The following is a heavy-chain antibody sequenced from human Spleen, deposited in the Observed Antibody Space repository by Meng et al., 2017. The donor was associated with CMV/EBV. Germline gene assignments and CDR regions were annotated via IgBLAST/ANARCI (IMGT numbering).Heavy chain of an antibody. CDR2: ISSSSSYI. CDR3: ARDRVVVVPAAMCGWFDP. Sequence: GESLKISCAASGFTFSSYSMNWVRQAPGKGLEWVSSISSSSSYIYYADSVKGRFTISRDNAKNSLYLQMNSLRAEDTAVYYCARDRVVVVPAAMCGWFDPWGQGTLVTVSS. CDR1: GFTFSSYS. D-gene: IGHD2-2*01. J-gene: IGHJ5*02. V-gene: IGHV3-21*01.